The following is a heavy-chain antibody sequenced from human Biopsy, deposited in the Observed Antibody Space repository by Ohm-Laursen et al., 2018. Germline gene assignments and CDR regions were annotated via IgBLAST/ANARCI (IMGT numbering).Heavy chain of an antibody. J-gene: IGHJ1*01. CDR3: ARGSNEYGGLYFPH. CDR2: ISYTGYT. V-gene: IGHV4-59*01. CDR1: GASITSYY. Sequence: SETLSLTCTVSGASITSYYWSWIRQPPGKGLEWIGHISYTGYTSYKSSLKSRVTISLDTSRKHFSLRLTSLAAADTAVYYCARGSNEYGGLYFPHWGQGTLVTVSS. D-gene: IGHD4-23*01.